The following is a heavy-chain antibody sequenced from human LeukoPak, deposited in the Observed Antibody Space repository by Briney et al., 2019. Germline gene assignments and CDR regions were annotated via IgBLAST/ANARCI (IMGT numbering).Heavy chain of an antibody. CDR3: ARGSGWSGYYGMDV. Sequence: VASVTVSCKASGYTFANYGMHWVRQAPGQGLEWMGWINAGEGKTKYLQKFQDRVTITRVTSASTAYMELSSLRSEDTAVYYCARGSGWSGYYGMDVWGQVTTVTVSS. V-gene: IGHV1-3*01. D-gene: IGHD6-19*01. CDR2: INAGEGKT. CDR1: GYTFANYG. J-gene: IGHJ6*02.